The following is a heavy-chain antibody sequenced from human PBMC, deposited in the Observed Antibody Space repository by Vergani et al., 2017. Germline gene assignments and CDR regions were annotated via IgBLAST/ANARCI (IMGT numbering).Heavy chain of an antibody. CDR3: ARAVRRVWDYYGLDV. CDR2: INTDTGNP. J-gene: IGHJ6*02. V-gene: IGHV7-4-1*02. D-gene: IGHD1-1*01. Sequence: QVQLVQSGSEVKKPGASVKVSCKASGYTFTNHAMNWVRQAPGQGLEWMGWINTDTGNPTYAQGFTGRFVFSLDTSVSQAYLQISGLKADDTAVYYCARAVRRVWDYYGLDVWGQGTTVTVSS. CDR1: GYTFTNHA.